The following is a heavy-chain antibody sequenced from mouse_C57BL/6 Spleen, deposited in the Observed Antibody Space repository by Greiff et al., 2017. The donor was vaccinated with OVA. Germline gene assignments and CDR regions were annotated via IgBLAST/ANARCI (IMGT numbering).Heavy chain of an antibody. Sequence: QVQLQQPGAELVKPGASVKLSCQASGYTFPSYWMHWVKQRPGRGLEWDGRIDPNSCGTKYNEKFKSNATLTVATPSSTAYMQLSILTSYDSAVYYCARAYLSYYFDYWGQGTTLTVSS. J-gene: IGHJ2*01. CDR1: GYTFPSYW. CDR3: ARAYLSYYFDY. CDR2: IDPNSCGT. V-gene: IGHV1-72*01.